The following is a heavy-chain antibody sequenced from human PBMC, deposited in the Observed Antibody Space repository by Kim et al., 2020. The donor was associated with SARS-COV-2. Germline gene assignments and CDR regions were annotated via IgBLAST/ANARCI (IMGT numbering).Heavy chain of an antibody. CDR2: ISRDGGDI. Sequence: GSLRLSCAASGFTFDDHAIQWVRQVPGKGLEWVSLISRDGGDIKYADSVKGRFTISRDDSKKSVYLQMNSLRSEDTALYYCVRGQQWLIKNWGQGTQVTVSS. CDR3: VRGQQWLIKN. J-gene: IGHJ4*02. CDR1: GFTFDDHA. V-gene: IGHV3-43*02. D-gene: IGHD6-19*01.